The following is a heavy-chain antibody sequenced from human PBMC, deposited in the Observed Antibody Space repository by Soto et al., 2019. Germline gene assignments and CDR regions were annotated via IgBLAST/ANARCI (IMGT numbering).Heavy chain of an antibody. CDR2: INPSSGST. CDR1: GYTFTSYG. J-gene: IGHJ3*02. D-gene: IGHD3-9*01. CDR3: ARDQKLLRYFDWFAPDGAFDI. Sequence: ASVKVSCKASGYTFTSYGISWVRQAPGQGLEWMGIINPSSGSTSYAQKFQGRVTMTRDTSTSTVYMELSSLRSEDTAVYYCARDQKLLRYFDWFAPDGAFDIWGQGTMVTVSS. V-gene: IGHV1-46*03.